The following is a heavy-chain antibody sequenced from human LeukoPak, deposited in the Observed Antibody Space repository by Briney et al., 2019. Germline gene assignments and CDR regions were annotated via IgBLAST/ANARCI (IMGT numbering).Heavy chain of an antibody. CDR1: GFTFDDYA. V-gene: IGHV3-9*01. CDR3: AKTYYSAFENAFDL. Sequence: PGRSLRLSCAASGFTFDDYAMHRVRQAPGKGLEWVSGISWNSGSIGYADSVKGRFTISRDNAKNSVYLQMNSLRAEDTSLYYCAKTYYSAFENAFDLWGQGTMVTVSS. CDR2: ISWNSGSI. J-gene: IGHJ3*01. D-gene: IGHD1-26*01.